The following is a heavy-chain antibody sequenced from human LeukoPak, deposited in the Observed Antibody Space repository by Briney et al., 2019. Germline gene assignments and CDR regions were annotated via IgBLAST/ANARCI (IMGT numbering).Heavy chain of an antibody. CDR1: GYTFTGYY. J-gene: IGHJ4*02. CDR3: ARDPATPAYDSSGYYATYYFDY. D-gene: IGHD3-22*01. Sequence: ASVKVSCKASGYTFTGYYMHWVRQAPGQGLEWMGIINPSGGSTSYAQKFQGRVTMTRDMSTSTVYMELSSLRSEDTAVYYCARDPATPAYDSSGYYATYYFDYWGQGTLVTVSS. V-gene: IGHV1-46*01. CDR2: INPSGGST.